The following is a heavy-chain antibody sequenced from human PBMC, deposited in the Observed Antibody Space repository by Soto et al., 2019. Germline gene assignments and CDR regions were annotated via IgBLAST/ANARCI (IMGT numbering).Heavy chain of an antibody. J-gene: IGHJ2*01. V-gene: IGHV4-31*03. CDR1: GGSISSGGYY. Sequence: QVQLQESGPGLVKPSQSLSLTCTVSGGSISSGGYYWSCIRQHPGKGLEWIGYIYYSGSTYYNPSLKSRVTISVYTSKNQFSLKLSSVTAADTAVYYCARSPPLSSYWDFDLWGRGTLVTVSS. CDR3: ARSPPLSSYWDFDL. D-gene: IGHD2-2*01. CDR2: IYYSGST.